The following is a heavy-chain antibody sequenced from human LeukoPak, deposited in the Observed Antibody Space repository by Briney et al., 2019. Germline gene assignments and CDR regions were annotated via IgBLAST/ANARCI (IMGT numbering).Heavy chain of an antibody. V-gene: IGHV4-59*01. CDR1: GGSISSYY. D-gene: IGHD5-12*01. CDR2: IYYSGST. J-gene: IGHJ3*02. Sequence: SETLSLTCTVSGGSISSYYWSWIRQPPGKGLEWIGYIYYSGSTNYNPSLKSRVTISVDTSKNQFSLKLSSVTAADTAVYYCASVSSGYALGAFDIWGQGTMVTVSS. CDR3: ASVSSGYALGAFDI.